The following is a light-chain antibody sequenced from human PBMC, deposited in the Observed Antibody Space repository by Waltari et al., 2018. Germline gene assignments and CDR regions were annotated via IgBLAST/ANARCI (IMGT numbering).Light chain of an antibody. CDR2: DAS. Sequence: EIVLTQSPGPLSLSPGERATLSCRASQSVGRYLAWYQQKPGQAPRLLIYDASTRATGIPDRFSGSGSGTDFSLTISRLEPEDFAVYYCQKYESLPATFGQGTKVEIK. CDR3: QKYESLPAT. J-gene: IGKJ1*01. CDR1: QSVGRY. V-gene: IGKV3-20*01.